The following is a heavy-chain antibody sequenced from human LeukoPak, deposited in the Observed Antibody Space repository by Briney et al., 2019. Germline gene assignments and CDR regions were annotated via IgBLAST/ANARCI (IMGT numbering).Heavy chain of an antibody. Sequence: GGSLRLSCAASGFTFSSYAMTWVRQAPGKGLQWVSTISVSGENTYYADSVKGRFTISRDISKSTLYLQMNSLRDEDTAIYYCAKNVWGSNYNGFFWGQGTLVTVSS. J-gene: IGHJ4*02. D-gene: IGHD3-10*01. CDR1: GFTFSSYA. V-gene: IGHV3-23*01. CDR3: AKNVWGSNYNGFF. CDR2: ISVSGENT.